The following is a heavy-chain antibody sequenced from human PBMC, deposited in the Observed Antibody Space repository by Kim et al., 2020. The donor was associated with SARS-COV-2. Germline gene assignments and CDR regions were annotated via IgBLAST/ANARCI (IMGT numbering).Heavy chain of an antibody. V-gene: IGHV2-5*02. CDR3: ARGDTTVLPRPATSDC. J-gene: IGHJ4*01. CDR2: IYWDEDK. Sequence: SGPTLVNPTQTLTLTCTFSGFSLSTGGVAVGWTRQPPGKALEWLGIIYWDEDKPYSPAVKSRLTITKDTSTNQVVLTRTSMDPVDTATYYCARGDTTVLPRPATSDCGGQGSLVTVSS. D-gene: IGHD1-1*01. CDR1: GFSLSTGGVA.